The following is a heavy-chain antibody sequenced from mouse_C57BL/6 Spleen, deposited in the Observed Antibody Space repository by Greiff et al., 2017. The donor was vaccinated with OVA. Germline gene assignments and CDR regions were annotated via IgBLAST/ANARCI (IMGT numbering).Heavy chain of an antibody. V-gene: IGHV5-6*01. CDR3: ARQRGNYEDY. CDR1: GFTFSSYG. D-gene: IGHD2-1*01. J-gene: IGHJ2*01. CDR2: ISSGGSYT. Sequence: EVQLVESGGDLVKPGGSLKLSCAASGFTFSSYGMSWVRQTPDKRLEWVATISSGGSYTYYPDSVKGRFTISRDNAKNTLYLQMSSLKSEDTAMYYCARQRGNYEDYWGQGTTLTVSS.